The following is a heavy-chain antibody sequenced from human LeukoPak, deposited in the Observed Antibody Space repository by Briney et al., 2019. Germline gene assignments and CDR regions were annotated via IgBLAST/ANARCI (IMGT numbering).Heavy chain of an antibody. Sequence: GGSLRLSCAASGFTFSSYAMSWVRQAPGKGLEWVSAISGSGGRTHYADSVKGRFTISRDYSKNTLYLQMNSLRAEDTAVYYCAKDGGVTSSAWYGGAEFDYWGQGTLVTVSS. V-gene: IGHV3-23*01. CDR1: GFTFSSYA. D-gene: IGHD6-19*01. CDR3: AKDGGVTSSAWYGGAEFDY. CDR2: ISGSGGRT. J-gene: IGHJ4*02.